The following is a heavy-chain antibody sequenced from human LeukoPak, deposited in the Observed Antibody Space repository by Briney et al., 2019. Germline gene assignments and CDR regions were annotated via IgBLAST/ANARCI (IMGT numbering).Heavy chain of an antibody. CDR2: INPSGGST. J-gene: IGHJ4*02. CDR1: GYTFTSYY. CDR3: ASSQRSYSSSSGY. D-gene: IGHD6-6*01. Sequence: GASVKVSCKASGYTFTSYYMHWVRQAPGQGLEWMGIINPSGGSTSYAQKFQGRVTMTRDTSISTAYMELSRLRSDDTAVYYCASSQRSYSSSSGYWGQGTLVTVSS. V-gene: IGHV1-46*01.